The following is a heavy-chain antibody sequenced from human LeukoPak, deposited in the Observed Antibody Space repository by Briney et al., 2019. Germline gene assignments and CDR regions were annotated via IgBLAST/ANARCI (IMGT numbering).Heavy chain of an antibody. D-gene: IGHD3-9*01. CDR2: IYYSGST. V-gene: IGHV4-59*08. Sequence: TSETLSLTCTVSGGSISSYYWSWIRQPPGKGLEWIGYIYYSGSTNYNPSLKSRVTISVDTSKNQFSLKLSSVTAADTAVYYCARHHYDILTGYFSYYYYGMDVWGQGTTVTVSS. CDR3: ARHHYDILTGYFSYYYYGMDV. J-gene: IGHJ6*02. CDR1: GGSISSYY.